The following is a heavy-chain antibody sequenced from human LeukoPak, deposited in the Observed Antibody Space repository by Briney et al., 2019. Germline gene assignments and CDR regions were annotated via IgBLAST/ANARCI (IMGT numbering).Heavy chain of an antibody. CDR1: GGSFSGYY. CDR2: INHSGST. V-gene: IGHV4-34*01. Sequence: GSLRLSCAVYGGSFSGYYWSWIRQPPGKGLEWIGEINHSGSTNYNPSLKSRVIISVDTSKNQFSLKLSSVTAADTAVYYCARYDYWGQGTLVTVSS. CDR3: ARYDY. J-gene: IGHJ4*02.